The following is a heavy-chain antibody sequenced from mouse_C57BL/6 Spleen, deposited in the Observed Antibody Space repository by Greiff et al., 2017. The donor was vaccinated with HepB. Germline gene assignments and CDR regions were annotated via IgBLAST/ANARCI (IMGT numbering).Heavy chain of an antibody. Sequence: QVQLKESGPGLVAPSQSLSITCTVSGFSLTSYGVHWVRQPPGKGLEWLGGIWRDGSTTYNSALKSRLSISKDNSKSQVVFKMNSLQTDDTAMYYCARHGAYYSNYGGFAYWGQGTLVTVSA. V-gene: IGHV2-6-1*01. CDR2: IWRDGST. CDR1: GFSLTSYG. CDR3: ARHGAYYSNYGGFAY. J-gene: IGHJ3*01. D-gene: IGHD2-5*01.